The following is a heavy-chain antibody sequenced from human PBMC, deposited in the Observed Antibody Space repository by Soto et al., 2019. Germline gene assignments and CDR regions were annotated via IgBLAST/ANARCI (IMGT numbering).Heavy chain of an antibody. CDR1: GGSISSYY. D-gene: IGHD6-13*01. J-gene: IGHJ1*01. CDR3: ARGEYSSSWSINEYFQH. V-gene: IGHV4-59*01. Sequence: QVQLQESGPGLVKPSETLSLTCTVSGGSISSYYWSWIRQPPGKGLEWIGYIYYSGSTNYNPSLKSRVTISVDTSKNRFSLKLSSVTAADTAVYYCARGEYSSSWSINEYFQHWGQGTLVTVSS. CDR2: IYYSGST.